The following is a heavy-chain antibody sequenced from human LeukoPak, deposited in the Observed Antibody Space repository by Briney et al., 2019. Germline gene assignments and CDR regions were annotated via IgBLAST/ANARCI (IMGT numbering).Heavy chain of an antibody. J-gene: IGHJ4*02. CDR2: INHSGST. CDR1: GGSFSGYY. Sequence: SETLSLTCAVYGGSFSGYYWSWIRQPPGKGLEWIGEINHSGSTNYNPSLKSRVTMSVDTSKNQFSLKLSSVTAADTAVYFCARSYGSGSYFDYWGQGNLVTVSS. CDR3: ARSYGSGSYFDY. V-gene: IGHV4-34*01. D-gene: IGHD3-10*01.